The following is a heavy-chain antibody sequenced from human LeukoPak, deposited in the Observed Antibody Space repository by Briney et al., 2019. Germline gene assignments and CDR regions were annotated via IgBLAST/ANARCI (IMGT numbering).Heavy chain of an antibody. CDR2: ISSSGDII. Sequence: GGSLRLSCAVSGFTFSSYEMNWVRQAPGKGLEWVSYISSSGDIIYYADSVKGRFTISRDNAKNSLYLQMNRLRAEDTAMYYCARGSSNIAARNNWFDPWGQGTLVTVSS. J-gene: IGHJ5*02. V-gene: IGHV3-48*03. D-gene: IGHD6-6*01. CDR1: GFTFSSYE. CDR3: ARGSSNIAARNNWFDP.